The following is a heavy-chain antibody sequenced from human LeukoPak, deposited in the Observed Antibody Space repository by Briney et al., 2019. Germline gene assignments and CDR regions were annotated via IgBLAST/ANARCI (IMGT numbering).Heavy chain of an antibody. Sequence: SETLSLTCTVSGGSISSGDYYWSWIRQPPGKGLEWIGYIYYSGSTYYNPSLKSRVTISVDTSKNQFSLELSSVTAADTAVYYCARGVYCGGDCYWCDPWGQGTLVTVSS. J-gene: IGHJ5*02. CDR3: ARGVYCGGDCYWCDP. V-gene: IGHV4-30-4*08. D-gene: IGHD2-21*01. CDR2: IYYSGST. CDR1: GGSISSGDYY.